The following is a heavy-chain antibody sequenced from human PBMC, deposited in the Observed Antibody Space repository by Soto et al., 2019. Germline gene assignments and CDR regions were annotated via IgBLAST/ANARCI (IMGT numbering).Heavy chain of an antibody. CDR1: GFPFSSYW. CDR2: INQDGSQK. Sequence: PGGSLRLSCAASGFPFSSYWMSWVRQAPGKGLEWVASINQDGSQKQYVDSVKGRFSMSRDNAESSLYLQMNSLRVDDTAVYYCARDYRADWGQGTLVTVSS. V-gene: IGHV3-7*01. D-gene: IGHD4-4*01. CDR3: ARDYRAD. J-gene: IGHJ4*02.